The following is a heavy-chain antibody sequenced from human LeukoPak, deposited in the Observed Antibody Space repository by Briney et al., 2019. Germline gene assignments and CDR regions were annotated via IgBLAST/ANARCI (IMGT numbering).Heavy chain of an antibody. Sequence: PSETLSLTCAVYDGSFSGYYWSWIRQPPGKXLEWIGEINHSGSTNYNPSLKSRVTISVDTSKNQFSLKLSSVTAADTAVYYCARGRGRGYYDSSGYPPRAFDYWGQGTLVTVSS. V-gene: IGHV4-34*01. CDR1: DGSFSGYY. CDR3: ARGRGRGYYDSSGYPPRAFDY. CDR2: INHSGST. J-gene: IGHJ4*02. D-gene: IGHD3-22*01.